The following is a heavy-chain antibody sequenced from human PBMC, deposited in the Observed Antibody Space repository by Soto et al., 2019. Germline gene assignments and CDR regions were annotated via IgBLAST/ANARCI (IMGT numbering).Heavy chain of an antibody. CDR2: FYHSGST. CDR3: ARGEYYGSGNYFDY. V-gene: IGHV4-38-2*01. D-gene: IGHD3-10*01. J-gene: IGHJ4*02. CDR1: GHSISSGYY. Sequence: PSETLSLTCAVSGHSISSGYYWGFIRQPPGKGLEWIGSFYHSGSTYYNPSLKSRVTISVDTSKNQFSLKLSSVTAADTAVYYCARGEYYGSGNYFDYWGQGTLVTVSS.